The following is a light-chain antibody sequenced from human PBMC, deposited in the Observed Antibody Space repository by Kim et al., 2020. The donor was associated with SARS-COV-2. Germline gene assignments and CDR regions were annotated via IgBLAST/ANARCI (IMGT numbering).Light chain of an antibody. CDR1: QSVLYSSNNKNY. Sequence: DIVMTQSPDSLAVSLGERATINCKSSQSVLYSSNNKNYLTWYQQKPGQPPNLLIYWASTRESGVPDRFSGSGSGTDFTLTISSLQPEDVATYYCQKYNSAPLTFGQGTKVDIK. CDR2: WAS. CDR3: QKYNSAPLT. V-gene: IGKV4-1*01. J-gene: IGKJ1*01.